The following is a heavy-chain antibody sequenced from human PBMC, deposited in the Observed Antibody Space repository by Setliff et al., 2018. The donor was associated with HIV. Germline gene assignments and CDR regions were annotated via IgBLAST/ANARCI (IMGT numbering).Heavy chain of an antibody. V-gene: IGHV4-59*11. CDR2: VYHSGST. J-gene: IGHJ4*02. CDR1: GGSISNHY. CDR3: AREGLPTPYYFDY. Sequence: SETLSLTCTVSGGSISNHYWSWIRQPPGKGLEWIGTVYHSGSTNYNPSLKSRVTISVDKSKNQFSLKLSSVTAADTAVYYCAREGLPTPYYFDYWGQGTLVTVSS.